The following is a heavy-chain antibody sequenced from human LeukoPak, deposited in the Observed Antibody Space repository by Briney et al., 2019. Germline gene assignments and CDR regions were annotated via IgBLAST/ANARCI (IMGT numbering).Heavy chain of an antibody. D-gene: IGHD3-22*01. CDR3: ARGDSSGYYFPHFDY. J-gene: IGHJ4*02. V-gene: IGHV4-34*01. Sequence: SETLSLTCAVYGGSFSGYYWSWIRQPPGKGLEWIGEINHSGRTNYNPSLKSRVTISVDTSKNRFSLKLSSVTAADTAVYYCARGDSSGYYFPHFDYWGQGTLVTVSS. CDR2: INHSGRT. CDR1: GGSFSGYY.